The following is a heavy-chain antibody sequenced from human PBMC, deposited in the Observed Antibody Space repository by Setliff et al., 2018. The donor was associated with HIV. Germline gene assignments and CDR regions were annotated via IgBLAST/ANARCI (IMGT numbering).Heavy chain of an antibody. D-gene: IGHD3-10*01. CDR1: GDSITSNSYY. CDR2: MHHSGST. CDR3: ARGLGRGSGTYYNPPGY. J-gene: IGHJ4*02. V-gene: IGHV4-39*07. Sequence: PSETLSLTCTVSGDSITSNSYYWGWIRQSPGKGLEWIGTMHHSGSTYYNPSLKSRVAIFIDTSKNQFSLNLTSVTAADTAVYFCARGLGRGSGTYYNPPGYWGPGTLVTVSS.